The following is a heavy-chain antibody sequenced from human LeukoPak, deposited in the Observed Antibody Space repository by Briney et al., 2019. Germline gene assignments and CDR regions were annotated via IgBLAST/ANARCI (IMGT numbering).Heavy chain of an antibody. CDR1: GGSNSSGGYS. J-gene: IGHJ4*02. Sequence: SETLSLTCAVSGGSNSSGGYSWSWIRQPPGKGLEWIGYIYHSGSTYYNPSLKSRVTISVDRSKNQFSLKLSSVTAADTAVYYCARLIAVAPYFDYWGQGTLVTVSS. D-gene: IGHD6-19*01. CDR2: IYHSGST. CDR3: ARLIAVAPYFDY. V-gene: IGHV4-30-2*01.